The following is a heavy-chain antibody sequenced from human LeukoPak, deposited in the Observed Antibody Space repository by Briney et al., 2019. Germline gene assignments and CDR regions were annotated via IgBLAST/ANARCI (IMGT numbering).Heavy chain of an antibody. D-gene: IGHD2-15*01. J-gene: IGHJ4*02. CDR3: ARQGYCSGGSCYWFDY. V-gene: IGHV4-38-2*02. CDR2: IFHSGST. Sequence: KTSETLSLTCTVSGYSISSGFYWGWIRQPPGKGLEWIGNIFHSGSTYYNPSLKSRVTISLDTSKNQFSLKLSSVTAADTAVYYCARQGYCSGGSCYWFDYWGQGTLVTVSS. CDR1: GYSISSGFY.